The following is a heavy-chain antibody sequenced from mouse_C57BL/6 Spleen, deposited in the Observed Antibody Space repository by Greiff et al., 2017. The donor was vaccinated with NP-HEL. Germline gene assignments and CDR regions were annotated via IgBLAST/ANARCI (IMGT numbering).Heavy chain of an antibody. J-gene: IGHJ4*01. D-gene: IGHD2-1*01. CDR2: ISSGSSTI. Sequence: EVHLVESGGGLVKPGGSLKLSCAASGFTFSDYGMHWVRQAPEKGLEWVAYISSGSSTIYYADTVKGRFTISRDNAKNTLFLQMTSLRSEDTAMYYCASIYYGKDYAMDYWGQGTSVTVSS. CDR3: ASIYYGKDYAMDY. CDR1: GFTFSDYG. V-gene: IGHV5-17*01.